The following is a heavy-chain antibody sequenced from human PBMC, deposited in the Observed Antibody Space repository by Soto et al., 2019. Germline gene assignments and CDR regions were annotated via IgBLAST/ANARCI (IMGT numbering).Heavy chain of an antibody. D-gene: IGHD2-2*01. V-gene: IGHV3-48*01. Sequence: PGGSLRLSCAASGSTFSSYSMNWVRQAPGKGLEWVSYISSSSSTIYYADSVKGRFTISRDNAKNSLYLQMNSLRAEDTAVYYCARDYIVVVPAAPYYYYMDVWGKGTTVTVSS. J-gene: IGHJ6*03. CDR2: ISSSSSTI. CDR3: ARDYIVVVPAAPYYYYMDV. CDR1: GSTFSSYS.